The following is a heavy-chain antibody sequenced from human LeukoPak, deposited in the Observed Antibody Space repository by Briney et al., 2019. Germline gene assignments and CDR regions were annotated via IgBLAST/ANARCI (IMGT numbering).Heavy chain of an antibody. CDR3: AREGIQLWSEGYFDY. J-gene: IGHJ4*02. CDR2: IYTSGST. D-gene: IGHD5-18*01. Sequence: SETLSLTCTFSGGSLSSYYWSWIRQPAGKGLEGIGRIYTSGSTNYNPSLTSRVTISVDTYKNQFSLKLSSVTAADTAVYYCAREGIQLWSEGYFDYWGQGTLVTVSS. V-gene: IGHV4-4*07. CDR1: GGSLSSYY.